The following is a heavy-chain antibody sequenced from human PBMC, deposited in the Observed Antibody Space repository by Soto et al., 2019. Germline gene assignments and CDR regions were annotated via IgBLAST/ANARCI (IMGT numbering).Heavy chain of an antibody. V-gene: IGHV3-74*01. J-gene: IGHJ5*02. D-gene: IGHD6-19*01. CDR3: ARGGFRQWLIDH. CDR2: INSDGSTT. CDR1: GFTFSSYW. Sequence: EVQLVESGGGSVQPGGSLRLSCGASGFTFSSYWIHWVRQVPGKGLVWVSRINSDGSTTNYADSVKGRFAISRDNSKNMVYLQMNSLRAEDSAVYHCARGGFRQWLIDHWGQGTLVTVSS.